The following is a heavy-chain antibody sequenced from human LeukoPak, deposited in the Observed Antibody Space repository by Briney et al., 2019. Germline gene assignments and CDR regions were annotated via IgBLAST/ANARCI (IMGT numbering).Heavy chain of an antibody. V-gene: IGHV3-48*03. CDR2: ISNSGSTI. D-gene: IGHD3-10*02. J-gene: IGHJ6*04. CDR3: AGLGIAMIGGV. CDR1: GLTFSSYA. Sequence: PGRSLRLPHAASGLTFSSYAMNWAPQAPGKGLEGVSYISNSGSTIYYADSVKGRFAFSRDNAESPLYLQMNSLRAEDTAVYYCAGLGIAMIGGVWGKGTTVTISS.